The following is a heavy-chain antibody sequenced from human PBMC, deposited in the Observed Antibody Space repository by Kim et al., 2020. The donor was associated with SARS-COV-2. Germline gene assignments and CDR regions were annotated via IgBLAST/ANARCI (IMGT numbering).Heavy chain of an antibody. CDR3: ARTIFGVVIMVY. V-gene: IGHV4-39*01. J-gene: IGHJ4*02. Sequence: SETLSLTCTVSGGSISSSSYYWGWIRQPPGKGLEWIGSIYYSGSTYYNPSLMSRVTISVDTSKNQFSLKLSSVTAADTAVYYCARTIFGVVIMVYWGQGTLVTVSS. CDR2: IYYSGST. CDR1: GGSISSSSYY. D-gene: IGHD3-3*01.